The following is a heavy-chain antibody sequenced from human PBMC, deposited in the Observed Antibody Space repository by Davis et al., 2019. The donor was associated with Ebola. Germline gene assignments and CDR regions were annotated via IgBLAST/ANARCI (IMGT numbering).Heavy chain of an antibody. J-gene: IGHJ4*02. Sequence: SGGSTYYADSVKGRFTISRDNSKNTLYLQMNSLKTEDTAVYYCTSTAGTELDYWGQGTLVTVSS. D-gene: IGHD6-13*01. V-gene: IGHV3-53*01. CDR3: TSTAGTELDY. CDR2: SGGST.